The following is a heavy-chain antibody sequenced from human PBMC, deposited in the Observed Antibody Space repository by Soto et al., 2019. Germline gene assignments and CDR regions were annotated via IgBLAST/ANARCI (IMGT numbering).Heavy chain of an antibody. D-gene: IGHD3-16*01. CDR3: ARVGALTADEPGGLPYYYYYGMDV. J-gene: IGHJ6*02. CDR2: IIPIFGTA. V-gene: IGHV1-69*13. Sequence: ASVKVSCKASGGTFSSYAISWVRQAPGQGLEWMGGIIPIFGTANYAQKFQGRVTITADESTSTAYMELSSLRSEDTAVYYCARVGALTADEPGGLPYYYYYGMDVWGQGTTVTVSS. CDR1: GGTFSSYA.